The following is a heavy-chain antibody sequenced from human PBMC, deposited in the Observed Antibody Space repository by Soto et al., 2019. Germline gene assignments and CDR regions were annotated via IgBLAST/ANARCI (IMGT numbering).Heavy chain of an antibody. V-gene: IGHV3-7*01. CDR1: GFTFSTSW. CDR3: AAGFPPDY. CDR2: INGDGSEE. D-gene: IGHD3-10*01. J-gene: IGHJ4*02. Sequence: VQLVESGGVLVQPGGSLRVSRAASGFTFSTSWMNWVRQAPGKGLEWVANINGDGSEEYYVDSVRGRFTISRDNVKNSLFLQMNSLRAEDTAVYYCAAGFPPDYWGQGTLVTVSS.